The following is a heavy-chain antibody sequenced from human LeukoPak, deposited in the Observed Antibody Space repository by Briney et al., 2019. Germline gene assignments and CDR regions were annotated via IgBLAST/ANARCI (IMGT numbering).Heavy chain of an antibody. J-gene: IGHJ3*02. D-gene: IGHD2-21*02. V-gene: IGHV3-48*03. CDR2: ISSGGSII. CDR1: GLTFSSYE. CDR3: AGVGVTAIRDAFDI. Sequence: QPGGSLSLLCAASGLTFSSYEIKWVRQAPGKGLEWVSYISSGGSIIYYADSVKGRFTITRDNAKNSLYLQMNNLRAEDTAVYYCAGVGVTAIRDAFDIWGQGTMVTVSS.